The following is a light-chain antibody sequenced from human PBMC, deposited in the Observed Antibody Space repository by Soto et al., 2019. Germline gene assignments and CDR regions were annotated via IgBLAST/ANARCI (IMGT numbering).Light chain of an antibody. Sequence: EIVLTQSPGTLSLSPGEIATLACRASQSVSSYYLAWYQQKPGQAPRLLIYGASSRPTGIPDRFSGSGSGTDFTLTISRLEPEDFAVYYCQQYGSSPPTFGQGTKVEIK. CDR3: QQYGSSPPT. CDR2: GAS. CDR1: QSVSSYY. J-gene: IGKJ1*01. V-gene: IGKV3-20*01.